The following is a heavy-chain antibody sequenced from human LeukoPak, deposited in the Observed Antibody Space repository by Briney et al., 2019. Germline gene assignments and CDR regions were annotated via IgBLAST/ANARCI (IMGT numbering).Heavy chain of an antibody. V-gene: IGHV5-10-1*01. CDR3: ARDIVVVPAAMNYYYGMDV. CDR1: GYSFTSYW. J-gene: IGHJ6*04. Sequence: GESLRISCKGSGYSFTSYWISWVRQMPGKGLEWMGRIDPRDSYTNYSPSFQGHVTISADKSISTAYLQWSSLKASDTAMYYCARDIVVVPAAMNYYYGMDVWGKGTTVTVSS. CDR2: IDPRDSYT. D-gene: IGHD2-2*01.